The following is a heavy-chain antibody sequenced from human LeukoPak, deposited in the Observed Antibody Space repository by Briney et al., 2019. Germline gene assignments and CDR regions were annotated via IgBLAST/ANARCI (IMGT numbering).Heavy chain of an antibody. CDR3: AREPTSGREPTSGRPLDY. Sequence: PSETLSLTCTVSGGSISGYFWTWIRQPAGKGLEWIGRIYFSGSNNYNPSLKSRVTMSLDTSKNHFSLNLTSVTAADTAVYYCAREPTSGREPTSGRPLDYWGQGTLVTVSS. V-gene: IGHV4-4*07. CDR1: GGSISGYF. J-gene: IGHJ4*02. D-gene: IGHD5-12*01. CDR2: IYFSGSN.